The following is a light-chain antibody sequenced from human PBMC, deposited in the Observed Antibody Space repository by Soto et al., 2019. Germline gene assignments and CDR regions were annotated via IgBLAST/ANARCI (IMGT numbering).Light chain of an antibody. V-gene: IGLV2-14*01. CDR2: DVT. CDR3: TSFAGMNNFVV. Sequence: QSALTQPASVSGSPGQSITISCTGTSSDIGDYDYVSWYQHLPGKAPKLLIFDVTHRPSGVSDRFSGSKSGNTASLTVSGLQAEDEADYYCTSFAGMNNFVVFGGGTKLTVL. CDR1: SSDIGDYDY. J-gene: IGLJ2*01.